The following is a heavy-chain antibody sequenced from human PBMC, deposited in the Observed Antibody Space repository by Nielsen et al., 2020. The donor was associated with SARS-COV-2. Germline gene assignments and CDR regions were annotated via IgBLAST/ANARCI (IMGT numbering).Heavy chain of an antibody. D-gene: IGHD3-22*01. CDR2: IYYSGST. J-gene: IGHJ4*02. CDR1: GGSISSYY. Sequence: SETLSLTCTVSGGSISSYYWNWVRQPPGKGLEWIGYIYYSGSTNYNPSLKSRVTISVDTSKNQFSLKLSSVTAADTAVYYCARTRDPYYDSSGLPFDYWGQGTLVTVSS. V-gene: IGHV4-59*01. CDR3: ARTRDPYYDSSGLPFDY.